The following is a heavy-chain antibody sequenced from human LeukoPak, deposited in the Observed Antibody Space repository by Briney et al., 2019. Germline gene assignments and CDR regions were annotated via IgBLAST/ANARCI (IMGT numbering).Heavy chain of an antibody. V-gene: IGHV3-11*06. CDR1: GFTFSDYY. D-gene: IGHD3-3*01. CDR3: AKSPSLFGVVIILDY. Sequence: GGSLRLSCAASGFTFSDYYMSWIRQAPGKGLEWVSSISSSSSYIYYADSVKGRFTISRDNAKNSLYLQMNSLRAEDTAVYYCAKSPSLFGVVIILDYWGQGTLVTVSS. J-gene: IGHJ4*02. CDR2: ISSSSSYI.